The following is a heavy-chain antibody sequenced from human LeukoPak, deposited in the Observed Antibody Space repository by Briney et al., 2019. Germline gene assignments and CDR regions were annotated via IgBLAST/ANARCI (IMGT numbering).Heavy chain of an antibody. CDR1: GFSFSDYY. CDR3: ARVLGYSTGYYYFDH. D-gene: IGHD6-19*01. V-gene: IGHV3-11*01. Sequence: GSLRLSCAASGFSFSDYYMSWLRQAPGKGLEWISYISADATTMYYGDSVKGRFIISRDNAKNSLHLQMNSLRVDDTAVYYCARVLGYSTGYYYFDHWGQGALVTVSS. CDR2: ISADATTM. J-gene: IGHJ4*02.